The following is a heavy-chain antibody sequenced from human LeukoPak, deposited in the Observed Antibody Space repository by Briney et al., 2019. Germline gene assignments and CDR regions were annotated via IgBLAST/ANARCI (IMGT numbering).Heavy chain of an antibody. CDR1: GYTFTGYY. CDR3: ARDVEEYSSAWGDNWFDP. CDR2: INPNSGGT. D-gene: IGHD6-6*01. J-gene: IGHJ5*02. Sequence: ASVKVSCTASGYTFTGYYMRWVRQAPGQGLEWMGWINPNSGGTNYAQKFQGRVTMTRDTSISTAYMELSRLRSDDTAVYYCARDVEEYSSAWGDNWFDPWGQGTLVTVSS. V-gene: IGHV1-2*02.